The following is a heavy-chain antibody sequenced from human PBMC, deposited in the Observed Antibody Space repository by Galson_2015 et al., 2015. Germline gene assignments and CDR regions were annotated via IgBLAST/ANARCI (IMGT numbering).Heavy chain of an antibody. Sequence: SLRLSCAASGFTFSSNAMCWVRQAPGKGLEWVSGISGSGGTTYYVDSVKGRFTISRDNSKHTLYLQMNSLRAEDRAVYYCAKVVDSGSYLDVFDIWGQGTMVTVSS. J-gene: IGHJ3*02. CDR1: GFTFSSNA. CDR2: ISGSGGTT. D-gene: IGHD1-26*01. CDR3: AKVVDSGSYLDVFDI. V-gene: IGHV3-23*01.